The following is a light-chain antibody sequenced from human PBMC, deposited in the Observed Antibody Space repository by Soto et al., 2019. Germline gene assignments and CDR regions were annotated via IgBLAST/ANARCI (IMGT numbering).Light chain of an antibody. CDR3: QHYGNSPPFT. V-gene: IGKV3-20*01. CDR2: GTS. CDR1: QSFSNDY. J-gene: IGKJ3*01. Sequence: EIVLTQSPGTLSLSPGERATLSCRASQSFSNDYLAWYQQKVGQAPRLLLYGTSSRATGIPDRFSGSGSGTVFTLAISRLEPEDFAVYYCQHYGNSPPFTFGPGTKVDVK.